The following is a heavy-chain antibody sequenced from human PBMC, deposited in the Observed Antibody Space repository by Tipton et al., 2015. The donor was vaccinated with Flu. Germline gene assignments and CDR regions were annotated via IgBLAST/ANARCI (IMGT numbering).Heavy chain of an antibody. V-gene: IGHV3-23*04. CDR3: AKTRYTSGWPYYLDY. J-gene: IGHJ4*02. CDR1: GFTFNNYA. CDR2: VSGRGGST. Sequence: QLVQSGGGLVQPGGSLRLSCAASGFTFNNYAMTWVRQAPGKGLEWVSAVSGRGGSTYYADTVKGRFTISRDNSKNTLFLQMSSLRTEDTAVYYCAKTRYTSGWPYYLDYWGQGTQVTVSS. D-gene: IGHD6-19*01.